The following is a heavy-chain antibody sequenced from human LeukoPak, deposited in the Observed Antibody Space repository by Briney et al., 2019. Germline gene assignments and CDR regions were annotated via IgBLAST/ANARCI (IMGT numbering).Heavy chain of an antibody. D-gene: IGHD3-22*01. CDR1: GGSISSGGYY. J-gene: IGHJ4*02. CDR2: IYYSGST. CDR3: ARDSSGYHFDY. V-gene: IGHV4-31*03. Sequence: SETLSLTCTVSGGSISSGGYYWSWIRQHPGKGLEWIGYIYYSGSTYYNPSLKSRVTISVDTSKNQFSLKLSSVTAADTAVYYCARDSSGYHFDYWGQGTLVTVSS.